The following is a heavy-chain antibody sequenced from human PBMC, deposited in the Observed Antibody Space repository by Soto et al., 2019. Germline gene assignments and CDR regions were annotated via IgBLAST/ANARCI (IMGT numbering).Heavy chain of an antibody. CDR3: ARVAGTFYWYFDL. CDR2: IYYSGST. CDR1: GGSISSGDYY. J-gene: IGHJ2*01. Sequence: QVQLQESGPGLVKPSQTLSLTCTVSGGSISSGDYYWSWIRQPPGKGLEWIGYIYYSGSTYYNPSLKGRVTISVDPSKSQFSLKLSSVTAADTAVYYCARVAGTFYWYFDLWGRGTLVTVSS. V-gene: IGHV4-30-4*01. D-gene: IGHD3-10*01.